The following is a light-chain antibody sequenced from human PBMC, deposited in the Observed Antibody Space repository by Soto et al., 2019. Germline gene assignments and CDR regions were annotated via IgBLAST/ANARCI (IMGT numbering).Light chain of an antibody. CDR2: GAS. J-gene: IGKJ1*01. V-gene: IGKV3-20*01. CDR3: QQYGTSPRT. CDR1: QSVSSSY. Sequence: EIVLTQSPGTLSLSPGERATLSCRASQSVSSSYLAWYQQKPGQAPRLLMYGASSRATGIPDRFSGSGSGTDFTLTISRLEPEDFAVYYCQQYGTSPRTFCQGTKVEIK.